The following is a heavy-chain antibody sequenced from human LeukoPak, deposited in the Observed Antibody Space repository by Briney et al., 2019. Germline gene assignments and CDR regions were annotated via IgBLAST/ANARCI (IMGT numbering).Heavy chain of an antibody. J-gene: IGHJ6*02. V-gene: IGHV1-2*04. CDR1: GYTFTGYY. CDR3: ARGDGLRFLEWLDYYYYYGMDV. CDR2: INPNSGGT. D-gene: IGHD3-3*01. Sequence: ASVNVSCKASGYTFTGYYMHWVRQAPGQGPEWMGWINPNSGGTNYAQKFQGWVTMTRDTSISTAYMELSRLRSDDTAVYYCARGDGLRFLEWLDYYYYYGMDVWGQGTTVTVSS.